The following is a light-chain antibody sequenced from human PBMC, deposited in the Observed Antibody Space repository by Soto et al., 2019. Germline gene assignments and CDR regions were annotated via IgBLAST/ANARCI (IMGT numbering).Light chain of an antibody. CDR2: AAS. J-gene: IGKJ3*01. V-gene: IGKV1-39*01. CDR3: QQGHSMPFT. Sequence: DLHMTQSPSSLSASVGDRVTITCRASQSITNSLNWYQHKPGKAPTLVVYAASSLQSGVPSRFSGSGSGTDFTLTISSLQPADFATYFCQQGHSMPFTFGPGTKVDIK. CDR1: QSITNS.